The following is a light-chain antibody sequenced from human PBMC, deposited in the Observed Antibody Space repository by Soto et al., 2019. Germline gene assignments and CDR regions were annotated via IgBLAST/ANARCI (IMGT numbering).Light chain of an antibody. CDR1: QSVGTY. V-gene: IGKV1-39*01. Sequence: DIQMTQSPSSLSAPVGDRVIITCRASQSVGTYVSWYQQKEGKAPKLLINVASTLQSGVPSRFSGSGSGTDFTLAISSLQPEDFATYYCQQSSSTPQTFGGGTKVDI. CDR2: VAS. CDR3: QQSSSTPQT. J-gene: IGKJ4*01.